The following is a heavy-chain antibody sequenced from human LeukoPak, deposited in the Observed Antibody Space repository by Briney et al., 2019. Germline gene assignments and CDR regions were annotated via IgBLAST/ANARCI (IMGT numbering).Heavy chain of an antibody. CDR2: IYYSGST. Sequence: PSETLSLTCTVSGGSISSYYWSWIRQPPGKGLEWIGYIYYSGSTNYNPSLKSRVTISVDTSKNQFSLRLTSVTAADTAVYYCARLVVPAALSLDYWGLGTLVTVSS. D-gene: IGHD2-2*01. CDR3: ARLVVPAALSLDY. CDR1: GGSISSYY. V-gene: IGHV4-59*08. J-gene: IGHJ4*02.